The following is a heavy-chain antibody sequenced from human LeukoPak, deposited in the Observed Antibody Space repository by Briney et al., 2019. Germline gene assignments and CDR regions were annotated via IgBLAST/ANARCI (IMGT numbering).Heavy chain of an antibody. CDR2: ISSSSSTI. CDR3: ARDIIAVAGTNSAFDI. Sequence: PGGSLRLSCAASGFTFSSYSMNWVRQAPGKGLEWVSYISSSSSTIYYADSVKGRFTISRDNAKNSLYLQMNSLRAEDTAVYYCARDIIAVAGTNSAFDIWGQGTMVTVSS. CDR1: GFTFSSYS. D-gene: IGHD6-19*01. V-gene: IGHV3-48*01. J-gene: IGHJ3*02.